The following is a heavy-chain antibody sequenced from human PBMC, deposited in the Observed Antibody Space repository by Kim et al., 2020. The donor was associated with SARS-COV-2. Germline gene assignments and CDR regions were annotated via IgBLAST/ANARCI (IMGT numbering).Heavy chain of an antibody. CDR3: ARLDPEQYYYDSTRPGFDP. CDR1: GFTFSSYW. D-gene: IGHD3-22*01. V-gene: IGHV3-7*01. J-gene: IGHJ5*02. CDR2: IKQDGSEK. Sequence: GGSLRLSCAASGFTFSSYWMSWVRQAPGKGLEWVANIKQDGSEKYYVDSVKGRFTISRDNAKNSLYLQMNSLRAEDTAVYYCARLDPEQYYYDSTRPGFDPWGQGTLVTVSS.